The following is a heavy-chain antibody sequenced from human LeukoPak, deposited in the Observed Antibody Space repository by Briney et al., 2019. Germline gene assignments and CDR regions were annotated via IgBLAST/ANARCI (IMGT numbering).Heavy chain of an antibody. CDR3: AISLRGGAFDI. V-gene: IGHV3-64*01. J-gene: IGHJ3*02. CDR1: GFTFSSYA. Sequence: GGSLRLSCAASGFTFSSYAMHWVRQAPGKGLEYVSAISSNGGSTYYANSVKGRFTISRDNSKNTLYLQMGSLRAEDMAVYYCAISLRGGAFDIWGQGTMVTVSS. D-gene: IGHD3-10*01. CDR2: ISSNGGST.